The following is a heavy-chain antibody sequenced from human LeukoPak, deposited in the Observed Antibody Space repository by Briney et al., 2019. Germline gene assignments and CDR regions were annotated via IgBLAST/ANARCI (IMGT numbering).Heavy chain of an antibody. J-gene: IGHJ4*02. V-gene: IGHV3-33*08. CDR2: MWYDGSKK. CDR3: ARASVDYYDSSGHHKFDY. D-gene: IGHD3-22*01. CDR1: GFTFSSYA. Sequence: GGSLRLSCAASGFTFSSYAMSWVRQAPGKELEWVAVMWYDGSKKYYADSVKGRFTISRDNSKNTLYLQMNSLRAEDTAVYYCARASVDYYDSSGHHKFDYWGQGTPVTVSS.